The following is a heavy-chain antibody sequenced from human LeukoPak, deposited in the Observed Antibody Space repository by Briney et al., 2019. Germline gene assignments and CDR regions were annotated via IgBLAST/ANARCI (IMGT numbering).Heavy chain of an antibody. V-gene: IGHV3-23*01. CDR3: AKHSITMIVVVSSAFDY. CDR1: GFAFSSYA. Sequence: GGSLRLSCAASGFAFSSYAMSWVRQAPGKGLEWASAISGSGGGTYHPDSVNGRFTISRDNSKNTLYLQMNSLRAEDTAVYYCAKHSITMIVVVSSAFDYWGQGTLVTVSS. D-gene: IGHD3-22*01. J-gene: IGHJ4*02. CDR2: ISGSGGGT.